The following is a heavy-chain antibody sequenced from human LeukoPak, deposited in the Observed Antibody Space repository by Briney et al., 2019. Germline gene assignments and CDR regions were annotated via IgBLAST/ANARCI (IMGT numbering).Heavy chain of an antibody. Sequence: SQTLSLTCTVSGVSISSGSYYWSWIRQPAGKGLEWIGRIYTSGSTNYNPSLKSRVTISVDTSKNQISLKLSSVTTADTAVYYCARVSGSYGGLDYWGQGTLVTVSS. CDR3: ARVSGSYGGLDY. D-gene: IGHD1-26*01. CDR2: IYTSGST. CDR1: GVSISSGSYY. J-gene: IGHJ4*02. V-gene: IGHV4-61*02.